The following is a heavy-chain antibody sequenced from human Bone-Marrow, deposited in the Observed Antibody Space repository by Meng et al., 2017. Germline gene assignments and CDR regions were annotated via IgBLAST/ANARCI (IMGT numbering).Heavy chain of an antibody. CDR1: GGSISSADYY. D-gene: IGHD2-15*01. Sequence: QVQLQESGPGLVKPSQTLALPCTVPGGSISSADYYWSWIRQPPGKVLEYIGYIYYSWSTYYKPSLKSRVTMSVDTSKNQFSLKLNSVTAADTAVYYCARVGYCSGGSCYFRYFDYWGPGTLVTVSS. V-gene: IGHV4-30-4*01. J-gene: IGHJ4*02. CDR2: IYYSWST. CDR3: ARVGYCSGGSCYFRYFDY.